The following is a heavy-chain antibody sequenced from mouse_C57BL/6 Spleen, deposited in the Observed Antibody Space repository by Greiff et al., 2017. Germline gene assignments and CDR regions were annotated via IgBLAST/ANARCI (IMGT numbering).Heavy chain of an antibody. CDR2: IDPENGDT. CDR1: GFNIKDDY. V-gene: IGHV14-4*01. D-gene: IGHD2-2*01. CDR3: TTTVTTSSWFAY. J-gene: IGHJ3*01. Sequence: EVKLQESGAELVRPGASVKLSCTASGFNIKDDYMHWVKQRPEQGLEWIGWIDPENGDTEYASKFQGKATITADTSSNTAYLQLSSLTSEDTAVYYCTTTVTTSSWFAYWGQGTLVTVSA.